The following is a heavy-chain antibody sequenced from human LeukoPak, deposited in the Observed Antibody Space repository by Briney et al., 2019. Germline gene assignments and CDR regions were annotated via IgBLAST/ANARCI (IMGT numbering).Heavy chain of an antibody. D-gene: IGHD2-15*01. CDR2: ISNSGST. V-gene: IGHV4-59*11. J-gene: IGHJ6*03. CDR1: GGSISSHS. Sequence: PSETLSLTCTVSGGSISSHSWTWIRQSPVKGLEWIGDISNSGSTSYNPSLKSRVTISIDTSKNQFSLKLSSVTAADTAVYYCGRDALVGYFSYYYMDVWGKGTTVTVSS. CDR3: GRDALVGYFSYYYMDV.